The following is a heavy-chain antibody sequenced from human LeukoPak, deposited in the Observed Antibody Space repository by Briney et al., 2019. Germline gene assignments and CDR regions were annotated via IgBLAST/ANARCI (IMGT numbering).Heavy chain of an antibody. CDR1: GGSFSGYY. CDR3: ARVLDSSGYYYGFDP. Sequence: SETLSLTCAVYGGSFSGYYWSWIRQPPGKGLEWIGEINHSGSTNYNPSLKSRVTISVHTSKNQFSLKLSSVTAADTAVYYCARVLDSSGYYYGFDPWGQGTLVTVSS. J-gene: IGHJ5*02. V-gene: IGHV4-34*01. CDR2: INHSGST. D-gene: IGHD3-22*01.